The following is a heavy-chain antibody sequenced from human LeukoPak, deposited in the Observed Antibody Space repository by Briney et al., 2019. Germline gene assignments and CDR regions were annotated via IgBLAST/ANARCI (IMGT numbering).Heavy chain of an antibody. CDR2: IYTSGST. Sequence: SETLSLTCTVSGGSISTYYWSWIRQPAGKGLEWIGHIYTSGSTNYNPSLKSRVAMSIDTSKNQFSLKLSSVTAADTAIYYCARDPATWWFDPWGQGTLVTVSS. CDR1: GGSISTYY. V-gene: IGHV4-4*07. J-gene: IGHJ5*02. D-gene: IGHD2-15*01. CDR3: ARDPATWWFDP.